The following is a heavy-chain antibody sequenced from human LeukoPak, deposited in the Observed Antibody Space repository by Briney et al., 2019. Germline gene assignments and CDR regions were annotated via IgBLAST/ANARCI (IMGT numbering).Heavy chain of an antibody. CDR3: ARPNHCSSTSCYAFPLGY. CDR2: INPSGGST. Sequence: ASVKVSCKASGYTFTSYYMHCVRQAPGQGLEWMGIINPSGGSTSYAQKFQGRVTMTRDTSTSTVYMELSSLRSEDTAVYYCARPNHCSSTSCYAFPLGYWGQGTLVTVSS. CDR1: GYTFTSYY. J-gene: IGHJ4*02. V-gene: IGHV1-46*01. D-gene: IGHD2-2*01.